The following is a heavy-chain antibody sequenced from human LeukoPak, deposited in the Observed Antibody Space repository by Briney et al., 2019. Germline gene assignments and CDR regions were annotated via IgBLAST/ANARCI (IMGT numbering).Heavy chain of an antibody. CDR2: IYYSGST. CDR1: GGSISSYY. D-gene: IGHD1-26*01. V-gene: IGHV4-59*01. J-gene: IGHJ4*02. CDR3: VRGGIVGTTARIPLFDY. Sequence: SEALSLTCTVSGGSISSYYWSWVRQPPGKGLEWIGYIYYSGSTNYNPSLKSRVTMSVDTSKNQFSLKLSSVTAADTAVYYCVRGGIVGTTARIPLFDYWGQGTLVTVSS.